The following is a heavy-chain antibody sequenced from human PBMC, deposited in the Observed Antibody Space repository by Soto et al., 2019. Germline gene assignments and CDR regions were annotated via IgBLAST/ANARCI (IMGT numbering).Heavy chain of an antibody. CDR2: IIPIFGTA. CDR3: ARDIVATIGHYYGMEV. CDR1: GGTFSSYA. Sequence: GASVKVSCKASGGTFSSYAISWVRQAPGQGLEWMGGIIPIFGTANYAQKFQGRVTITADESTSTAYMELSSLRSEDTAVYYCARDIVATIGHYYGMEVWGQGTTVTVSS. D-gene: IGHD5-12*01. J-gene: IGHJ6*02. V-gene: IGHV1-69*13.